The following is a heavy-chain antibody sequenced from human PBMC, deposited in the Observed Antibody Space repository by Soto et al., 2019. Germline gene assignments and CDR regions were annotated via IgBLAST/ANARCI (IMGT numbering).Heavy chain of an antibody. CDR2: IYTSGST. J-gene: IGHJ5*02. CDR1: GGSISSYY. CDR3: ARDCRYSTYNWFDP. Sequence: KPSETLSLTCFVSGGSISSYYWSWIRQPAGKGLEWIGRIYTSGSTNYNPSLKSRVTMSVDTSKNQFSLKLSSVTAADTAVYYCARDCRYSTYNWFDPWGKVTLVTVSS. D-gene: IGHD1-1*01. V-gene: IGHV4-4*07.